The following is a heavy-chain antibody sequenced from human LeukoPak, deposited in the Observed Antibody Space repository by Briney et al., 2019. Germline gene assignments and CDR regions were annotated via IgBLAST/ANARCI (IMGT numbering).Heavy chain of an antibody. CDR3: AELGITMIGGV. J-gene: IGHJ6*04. CDR1: GFTFSSYE. D-gene: IGHD3-10*02. Sequence: GGSLLLSGADAGFTFSSYEMNGGRPAPGKGQERGSNISSSGRTIYYAASGKGRFTISRNNAKNSLYLQMNSLRAEDTAVYYCAELGITMIGGVWGKGTTVTIPS. V-gene: IGHV3-48*03. CDR2: ISSSGRTI.